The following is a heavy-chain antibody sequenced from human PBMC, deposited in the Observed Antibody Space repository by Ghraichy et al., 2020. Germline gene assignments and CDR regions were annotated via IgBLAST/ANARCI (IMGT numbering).Heavy chain of an antibody. Sequence: ASVKVSCKASGYTFTSYGISWVRQAPGQGLEWMGWISAYNGNTNYAQKLQGRVTMTTDTSTSTAYMELRSLRSDDTAVYYCARAGPYYYDSSGYLGGAFDIWGQGTMVTVSS. CDR3: ARAGPYYYDSSGYLGGAFDI. D-gene: IGHD3-22*01. CDR1: GYTFTSYG. CDR2: ISAYNGNT. V-gene: IGHV1-18*01. J-gene: IGHJ3*02.